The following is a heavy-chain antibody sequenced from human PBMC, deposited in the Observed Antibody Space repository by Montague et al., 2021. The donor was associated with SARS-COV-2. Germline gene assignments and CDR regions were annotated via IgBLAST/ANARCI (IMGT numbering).Heavy chain of an antibody. Sequence: TLSLTCTVSGGSISSGSYYWSWIRQPAGKGLEWIGLIDTSGTTDYSFPLKSRVTISVDTSKNQFSLKLTSVTAADTAVYYCARAHSGSWAHLDNWGQGSLVTVSS. CDR3: ARAHSGSWAHLDN. CDR2: IDTSGTT. CDR1: GGSISSGSYY. D-gene: IGHD5-12*01. J-gene: IGHJ4*02. V-gene: IGHV4-61*02.